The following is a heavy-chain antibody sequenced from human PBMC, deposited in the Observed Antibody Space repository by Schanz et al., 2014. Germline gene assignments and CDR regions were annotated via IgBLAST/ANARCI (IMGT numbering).Heavy chain of an antibody. D-gene: IGHD2-2*01. CDR2: ISGSGGST. V-gene: IGHV3-23*01. CDR3: AKVAPAATYLDS. Sequence: EVQLLESGGGLVQPGGSLRLSCAASGFTFTNYAMTWVRQAPGKGLEWVSGISGSGGSTSDADSVKGRFTISRYNSDNTLYLQMNNLRAEDTAVYYCAKVAPAATYLDSWGLGTLVTVSS. J-gene: IGHJ4*02. CDR1: GFTFTNYA.